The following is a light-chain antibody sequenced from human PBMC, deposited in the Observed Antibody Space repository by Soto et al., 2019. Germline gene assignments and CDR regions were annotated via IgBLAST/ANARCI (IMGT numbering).Light chain of an antibody. CDR3: SSYAGANSVV. CDR1: SSDVGGYNY. J-gene: IGLJ2*01. CDR2: EVS. Sequence: QSALTQPPSASGSPGQSVTISCTGMSSDVGGYNYVSWYQQHPGKAPKLMIYEVSKRPSGVPDRFSGSKSGNTASLTVSGLQGEDEADYYCSSYAGANSVVFGGVTKLTVL. V-gene: IGLV2-8*01.